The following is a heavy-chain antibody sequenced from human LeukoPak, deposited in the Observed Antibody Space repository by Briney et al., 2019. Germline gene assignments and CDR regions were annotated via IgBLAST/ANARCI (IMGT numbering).Heavy chain of an antibody. CDR1: GFTVSSNY. CDR2: IYSGGTT. CDR3: AKDSDYYHSSGYYYAYFQH. J-gene: IGHJ1*01. V-gene: IGHV3-66*01. D-gene: IGHD3-22*01. Sequence: PGGSLRLSCAASGFTVSSNYMSWVRQAPGKGLEWVSFIYSGGTTDYADSVKGRFTISRDNAKNSLYLQMNSLRDEDTAVYYCAKDSDYYHSSGYYYAYFQHWGQGTLVTVSS.